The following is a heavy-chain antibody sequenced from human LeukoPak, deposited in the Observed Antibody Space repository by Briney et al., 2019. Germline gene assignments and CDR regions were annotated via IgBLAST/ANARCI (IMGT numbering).Heavy chain of an antibody. V-gene: IGHV1-2*02. Sequence: ASVKVSCKASGYTFTGYYMHWVRQAPRQGLEWMGWINPNSGDTIFAQKFQGRVTMTRDTSISTAYMELSRLRSDDTAVYYCARRSRITNTFDIWGQGTMVTVSS. CDR2: INPNSGDT. D-gene: IGHD3-10*01. CDR1: GYTFTGYY. J-gene: IGHJ3*02. CDR3: ARRSRITNTFDI.